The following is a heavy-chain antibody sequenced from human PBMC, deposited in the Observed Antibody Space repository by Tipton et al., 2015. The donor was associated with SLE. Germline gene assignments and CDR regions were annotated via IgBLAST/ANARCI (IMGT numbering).Heavy chain of an antibody. Sequence: LRLSCTVSGGSISSYYWRWIRQPAGKGLEWIGHIYTSGSTNYNPPLKSRVTISVDTSKNQFSLKLSSVTAADTAVYYCAGAPIVVVIAHFGWFDPWGQGTLVTVSS. J-gene: IGHJ5*02. CDR2: IYTSGST. CDR3: AGAPIVVVIAHFGWFDP. V-gene: IGHV4-4*07. D-gene: IGHD2-21*01. CDR1: GGSISSYY.